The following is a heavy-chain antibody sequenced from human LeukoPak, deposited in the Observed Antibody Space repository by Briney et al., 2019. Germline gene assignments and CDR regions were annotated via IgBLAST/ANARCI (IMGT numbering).Heavy chain of an antibody. CDR3: AKVSESNYDILTGYYTPYYFDY. D-gene: IGHD3-9*01. V-gene: IGHV3-23*01. CDR1: GFTFSSCA. CDR2: ISDSGGST. J-gene: IGHJ4*02. Sequence: GGSLRLSCAASGFTFSSCAMNWVRQAPGKGLEWVSGISDSGGSTFYADSVKGRFTISRDNSKNILYLQMNSLRADDTAVYYCAKVSESNYDILTGYYTPYYFDYWGQGTLVTVSS.